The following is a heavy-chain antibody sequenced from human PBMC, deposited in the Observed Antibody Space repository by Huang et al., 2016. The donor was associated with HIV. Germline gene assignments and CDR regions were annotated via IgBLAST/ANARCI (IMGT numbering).Heavy chain of an antibody. D-gene: IGHD6-13*01. Sequence: QVQLVESGGGVVQPGRSLRLSCAASEFTFSDYAMHWVRQAPGKGMEWLAGISYDGNYKNHADSVKGRFTISRDNSKNTLYLEMNSLRAEDTAVYFCAKEIAVPGSRWFDPWGQGTLVTVSS. CDR3: AKEIAVPGSRWFDP. J-gene: IGHJ5*02. CDR1: EFTFSDYA. V-gene: IGHV3-30*18. CDR2: ISYDGNYK.